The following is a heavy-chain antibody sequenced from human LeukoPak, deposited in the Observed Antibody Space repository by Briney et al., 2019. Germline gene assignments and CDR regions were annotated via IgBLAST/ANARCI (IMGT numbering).Heavy chain of an antibody. CDR2: IWYDGSNK. CDR3: ARDPGVEMATITLDY. V-gene: IGHV3-33*01. J-gene: IGHJ4*02. Sequence: GRSLRLSCAASGFTFSSYGMHWVRQAPGKGLEWVAVIWYDGSNKYYADSVKGRFTISRDNSKNTLYLQMNSLRAGDTAVYYCARDPGVEMATITLDYWGQGTLVTVSS. CDR1: GFTFSSYG. D-gene: IGHD5-24*01.